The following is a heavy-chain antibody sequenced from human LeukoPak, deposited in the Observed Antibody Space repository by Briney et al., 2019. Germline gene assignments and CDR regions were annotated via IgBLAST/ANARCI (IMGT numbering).Heavy chain of an antibody. Sequence: GGSLRLSCAASGFTFSSYAMHWVRQAPGKGLEWVALISYDGSNKYYADSVKGRFTISRDNSKNTLYLQMNSLRAEDTAVYYCAREMDETTVTTSRILYYYYYMDVWGKGTTVTVSS. CDR3: AREMDETTVTTSRILYYYYYMDV. J-gene: IGHJ6*03. D-gene: IGHD4-17*01. CDR2: ISYDGSNK. V-gene: IGHV3-30*03. CDR1: GFTFSSYA.